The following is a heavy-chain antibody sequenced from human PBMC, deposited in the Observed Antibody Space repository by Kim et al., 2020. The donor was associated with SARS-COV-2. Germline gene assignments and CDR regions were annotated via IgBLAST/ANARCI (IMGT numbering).Heavy chain of an antibody. J-gene: IGHJ5*02. V-gene: IGHV3-23*01. D-gene: IGHD2-2*01. CDR3: AKMVGIVVVPAAMLGWFDP. Sequence: GGSLRLSCAASGFTFSSYAMSWVRQAPGKGLEWVSAISGSGGSTYYADSVKGRFTISRDNSKNTLYLQMNSLRAEDTAIYYCAKMVGIVVVPAAMLGWFDPWGQGTLVTVSS. CDR1: GFTFSSYA. CDR2: ISGSGGST.